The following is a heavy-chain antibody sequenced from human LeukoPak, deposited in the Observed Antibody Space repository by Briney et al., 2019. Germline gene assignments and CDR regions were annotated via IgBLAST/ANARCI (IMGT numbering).Heavy chain of an antibody. CDR2: INPNSGGT. Sequence: GASVKVSCKASGYTFTGYYMHWVRQAPGQGLEWMGWINPNSGGTNYAQKFQGRVTMTRDTSISTAYMELSRLRSDDTAAYYCATDYYYETSDTALDYWGQGTLVTVSS. J-gene: IGHJ4*02. CDR1: GYTFTGYY. V-gene: IGHV1-2*02. CDR3: ATDYYYETSDTALDY. D-gene: IGHD3-22*01.